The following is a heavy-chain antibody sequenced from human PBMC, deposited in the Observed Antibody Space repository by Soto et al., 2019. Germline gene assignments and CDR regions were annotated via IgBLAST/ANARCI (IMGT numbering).Heavy chain of an antibody. D-gene: IGHD3-9*01. CDR3: ARAFDILTRYYFDY. CDR2: IYYSGST. V-gene: IGHV4-30-4*01. J-gene: IGHJ4*02. Sequence: QVQLQESGPGLVKPSQTLSLTCTVSGGSISSGDYYWSWIRQPPGKGLEWIGYIYYSGSTYYNPSLKSRVTISVDTSKTQSSLKLSSVTAADTAVYYCARAFDILTRYYFDYWGQGTLVTVSS. CDR1: GGSISSGDYY.